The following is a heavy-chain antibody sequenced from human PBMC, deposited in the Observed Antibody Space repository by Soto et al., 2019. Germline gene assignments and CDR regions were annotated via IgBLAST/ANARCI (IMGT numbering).Heavy chain of an antibody. CDR2: IFTRDSET. CDR3: ARGYFDSGHGYDL. J-gene: IGHJ5*02. Sequence: EQLEQSGAEVKKPGESLKISCKGPGHLFNNHWIGWVRQTPGKVLEWMGLIFTRDSETKTSPSFQGHVSFSVDNSINTVYLQWTALKTTDTGIYFCARGYFDSGHGYDLWGQGTLVTVSS. D-gene: IGHD3-10*01. V-gene: IGHV5-51*01. CDR1: GHLFNNHW.